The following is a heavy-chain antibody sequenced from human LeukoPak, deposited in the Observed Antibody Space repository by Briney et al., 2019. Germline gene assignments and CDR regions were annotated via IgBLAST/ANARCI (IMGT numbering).Heavy chain of an antibody. CDR2: IRYDGSNK. D-gene: IGHD4-17*01. J-gene: IGHJ4*02. V-gene: IGHV3-30*02. CDR3: AKDFYGDYSASCFDY. CDR1: GFTFSSYG. Sequence: PGGSLRLSSAASGFTFSSYGMHWVRQAPGQGLEWVAFIRYDGSNKYYADSVKGRFTISRANSKNTLYLQMNSLTAEDTAVYYCAKDFYGDYSASCFDYWGQGTLVTVSS.